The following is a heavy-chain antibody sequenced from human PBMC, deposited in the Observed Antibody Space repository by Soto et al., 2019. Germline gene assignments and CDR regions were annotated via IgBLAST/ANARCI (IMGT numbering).Heavy chain of an antibody. J-gene: IGHJ6*02. V-gene: IGHV1-2*04. CDR2: INPNSGGT. CDR1: GYTFTGYY. CDR3: ARGPNYDILTGTLSNYYYYGMDV. D-gene: IGHD3-9*01. Sequence: ASVKVSCKASGYTFTGYYMRWVRQAPGQGLEWMGWINPNSGGTNYAQKFQGWVTMTRDTSISTAYMELSRLRSDDTAVYYCARGPNYDILTGTLSNYYYYGMDVWGQGTTVTVSS.